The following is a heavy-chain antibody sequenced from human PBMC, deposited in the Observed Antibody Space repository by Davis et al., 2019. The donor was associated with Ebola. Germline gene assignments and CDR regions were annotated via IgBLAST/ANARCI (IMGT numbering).Heavy chain of an antibody. J-gene: IGHJ6*02. CDR3: ARVRRNPYYYYGMDV. Sequence: GGSLRLSCAASGFTFKTYGMNWVRQAPGKGLEWVAVISYDGSNQHYGDSVKGRFTISRDNSKNTLYLQMNSLRAEDTAVYSCARVRRNPYYYYGMDVWGQGTTVTVSS. V-gene: IGHV3-30*03. CDR1: GFTFKTYG. CDR2: ISYDGSNQ.